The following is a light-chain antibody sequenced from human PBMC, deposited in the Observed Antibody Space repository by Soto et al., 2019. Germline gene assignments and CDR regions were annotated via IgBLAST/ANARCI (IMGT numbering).Light chain of an antibody. CDR1: SGDVGDYIL. J-gene: IGLJ7*01. CDR3: SSYPSSSTV. CDR2: DIN. V-gene: IGLV2-14*03. Sequence: QSVLTQPASVSGSPGQSITISCTRSSGDVGDYILVSWYQQHPGKAPKLMIYDINHRPSEVSDRFSGSNSGVTASLTLSGLQGCVGGYYCCSSYPSSSTVFGGGTQLTVL.